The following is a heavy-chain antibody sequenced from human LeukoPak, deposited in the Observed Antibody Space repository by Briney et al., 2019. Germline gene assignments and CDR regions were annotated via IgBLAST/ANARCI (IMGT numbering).Heavy chain of an antibody. J-gene: IGHJ4*02. CDR3: ARDWGAAGLWDY. Sequence: EGSLRLSCASSGFTFSNYWMSWVRQAPGKGLEWVANIKEDGSEKDYVDSVKGRFTISRDNAKNSLYLQMNSLRAEDTAIYYCARDWGAAGLWDYWGQGTLVTVSS. V-gene: IGHV3-7*05. CDR1: GFTFSNYW. CDR2: IKEDGSEK. D-gene: IGHD6-13*01.